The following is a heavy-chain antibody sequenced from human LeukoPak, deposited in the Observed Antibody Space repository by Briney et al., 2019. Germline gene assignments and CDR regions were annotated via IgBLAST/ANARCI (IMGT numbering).Heavy chain of an antibody. Sequence: TSETLSLTCTVFGGSISSYYWSWIRQPPGKGLEWIGYIYYSGSTNYNPSLKSRVTISVDTSKNQFSLKLSSVTAADTAVYYCARQGLGSGWTFDYWGQGTLVTVPS. J-gene: IGHJ4*02. CDR2: IYYSGST. CDR1: GGSISSYY. CDR3: ARQGLGSGWTFDY. V-gene: IGHV4-59*08. D-gene: IGHD6-19*01.